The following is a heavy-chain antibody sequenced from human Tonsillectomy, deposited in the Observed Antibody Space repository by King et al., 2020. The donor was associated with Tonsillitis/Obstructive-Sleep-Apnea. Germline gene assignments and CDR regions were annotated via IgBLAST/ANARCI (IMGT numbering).Heavy chain of an antibody. CDR3: ARWSRVLRFLEWSYDAFDI. Sequence: QLQESGPGLVKPSETLSLTCTVSGGSISSSSYYWGWIRQPPGKGLEGIGSSYYSWSTYYNPSLKSRVTRSVDTSKNQFSLKLSSVTAADTAVYYCARWSRVLRFLEWSYDAFDIWGQGTMVTVSS. J-gene: IGHJ3*02. D-gene: IGHD3-3*01. CDR1: GGSISSSSYY. V-gene: IGHV4-39*01. CDR2: SYYSWST.